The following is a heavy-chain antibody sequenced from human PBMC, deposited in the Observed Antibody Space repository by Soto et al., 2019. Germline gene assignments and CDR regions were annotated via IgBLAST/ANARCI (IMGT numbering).Heavy chain of an antibody. Sequence: GGSLRLSCAASGFTFSSYWMSWVPQAPGKGPDWVSAIGTAGDTYYPGSVKGRFTISRENAKNSLYLQMKSLRAGDTALYYCARGWLATGGSLSYMDVWGKGTTVTVSS. CDR2: IGTAGDT. V-gene: IGHV3-13*01. CDR3: ARGWLATGGSLSYMDV. CDR1: GFTFSSYW. D-gene: IGHD6-13*01. J-gene: IGHJ6*03.